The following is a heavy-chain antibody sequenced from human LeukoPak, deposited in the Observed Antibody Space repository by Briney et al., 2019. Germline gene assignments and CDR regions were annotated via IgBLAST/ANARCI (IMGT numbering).Heavy chain of an antibody. V-gene: IGHV1-18*01. CDR1: GYTFTSYG. CDR2: ISAYNGNT. J-gene: IGHJ4*02. D-gene: IGHD3-22*01. CDR3: ARPRDYYDSSGFDY. Sequence: GASVKVSCKASGYTFTSYGISWVRQAPGQGLEWMGWISAYNGNTNYAQKLQGRVTMTTDTSTSTAYMELRSLRSDDTAVYYCARPRDYYDSSGFDYWGQGTLVTVSS.